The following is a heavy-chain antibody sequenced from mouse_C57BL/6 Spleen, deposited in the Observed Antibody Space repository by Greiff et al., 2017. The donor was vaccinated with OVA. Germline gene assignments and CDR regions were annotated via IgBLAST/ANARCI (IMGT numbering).Heavy chain of an antibody. J-gene: IGHJ2*01. D-gene: IGHD2-3*01. CDR1: GYTFTDYY. V-gene: IGHV1-26*01. CDR3: ARGEDGYYGDY. CDR2: INPNNGGT. Sequence: EVQLQQSGPELVKPGASVKISCKASGYTFTDYYMNWVKQSHGKSLEWIGDINPNNGGTSYNQKFKGKATLTVDKSSSTAYMELRSLTSEDSAVYYCARGEDGYYGDYWGQGTTLTVSS.